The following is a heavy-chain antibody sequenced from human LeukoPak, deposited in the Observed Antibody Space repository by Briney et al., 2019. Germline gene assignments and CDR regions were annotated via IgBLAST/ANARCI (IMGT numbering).Heavy chain of an antibody. D-gene: IGHD2-2*01. J-gene: IGHJ4*02. V-gene: IGHV3-49*04. CDR1: GFTFGDYA. Sequence: GRSLRLSCSTSGFTFGDYAMSWVRQAPGKGLEWVGFIQAKAYGGATKYAASVNGRFSISRDDSQSIANLQMNDLKTEDTAVYYCTRAPHPRCSSSGCYLDYWCQGTLVTVSS. CDR3: TRAPHPRCSSSGCYLDY. CDR2: IQAKAYGGAT.